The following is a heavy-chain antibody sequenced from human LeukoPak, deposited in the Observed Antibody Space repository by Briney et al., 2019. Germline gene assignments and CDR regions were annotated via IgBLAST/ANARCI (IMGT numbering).Heavy chain of an antibody. J-gene: IGHJ2*01. CDR2: IYHSGST. V-gene: IGHV4-30-2*01. CDR1: GGSISSGGYS. Sequence: SETLSLTCAVSGGSISSGGYSWRWIRQPPGRGLEWIVYIYHSGSTYYNPSLKSRVTISVDRSKNQFSLKLSSMTAADTAVYYCARAGGYDSGWYFDLWGRGTLVTVSS. CDR3: ARAGGYDSGWYFDL. D-gene: IGHD5-12*01.